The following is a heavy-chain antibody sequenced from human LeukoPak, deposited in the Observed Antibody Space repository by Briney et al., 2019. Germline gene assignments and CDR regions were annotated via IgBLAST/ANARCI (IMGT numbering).Heavy chain of an antibody. CDR1: GGTFSGYA. CDR3: ARDRFSRGRFGLPYYDSSDYYGNYYYYMDV. J-gene: IGHJ6*03. D-gene: IGHD3-22*01. V-gene: IGHV1-69*13. Sequence: GASVKVSCKASGGTFSGYAITWVRQAPGQGLEWMGGIIPIFTTTNYAQKFQGRVTITADESTSTAYMELSSLRSEDTAVYYCARDRFSRGRFGLPYYDSSDYYGNYYYYMDVWGKGTTVTVSS. CDR2: IIPIFTTT.